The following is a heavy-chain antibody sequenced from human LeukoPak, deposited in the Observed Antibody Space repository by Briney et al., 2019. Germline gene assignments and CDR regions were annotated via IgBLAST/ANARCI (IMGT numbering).Heavy chain of an antibody. CDR1: GGSISSGSYY. V-gene: IGHV4-61*09. CDR2: IYTTGST. Sequence: PSETLSLTCTVSGGSISSGSYYWSWIRQPAGKGLDWIGHIYTTGSTSYSPSLKSRVSMSVDTSKNQFSLRLSSVTAADTAIYYCARHGRDIILGYWGQGTLVTVSS. CDR3: ARHGRDIILGY. D-gene: IGHD5-12*01. J-gene: IGHJ4*02.